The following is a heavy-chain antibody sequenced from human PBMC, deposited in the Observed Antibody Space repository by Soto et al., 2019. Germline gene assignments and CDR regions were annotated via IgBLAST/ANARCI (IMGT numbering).Heavy chain of an antibody. J-gene: IGHJ6*02. D-gene: IGHD5-12*01. Sequence: QVQLVQSGGEVKKPGASVKLSCTASGYTFTSYGISWVRQAPGQGLEWMGWISTYNGKTNYAQNVQRSVTMTTDTPTRTAYMDLRSLISADTAVYYCARGGDVNYYHGMDVWGQGTTVTVSS. CDR2: ISTYNGKT. V-gene: IGHV1-18*01. CDR3: ARGGDVNYYHGMDV. CDR1: GYTFTSYG.